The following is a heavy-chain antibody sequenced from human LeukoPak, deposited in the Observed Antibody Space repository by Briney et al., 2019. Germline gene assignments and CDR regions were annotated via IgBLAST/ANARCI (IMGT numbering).Heavy chain of an antibody. CDR3: ARSSNYYYYYYMDV. D-gene: IGHD4-11*01. V-gene: IGHV3-53*01. CDR1: GFTVSNNY. J-gene: IGHJ6*03. Sequence: GGSLRLSCAASGFTVSNNYMSWVRQAPGKGLEWVSVIYSGGSTYYADSVKGRFTISRDNSKNTLYLQMNSLRAEDTAVYYCARSSNYYYYYYMDVWGKGTTVTVSS. CDR2: IYSGGST.